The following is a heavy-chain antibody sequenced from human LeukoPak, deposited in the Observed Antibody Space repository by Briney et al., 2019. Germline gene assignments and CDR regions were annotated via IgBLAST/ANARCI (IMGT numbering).Heavy chain of an antibody. D-gene: IGHD2-15*01. CDR1: GGSFSGYY. CDR3: ARGQDSRKTGY. J-gene: IGHJ4*02. CDR2: IHPSGST. V-gene: IGHV4-34*01. Sequence: PSETLSLTCVVHGGSFSGYYWSWIRQPPGEGLEWIGEIHPSGSTEYSPSLNSRVTISVDTSQNQFSLTLTSVTAADTAIYYCARGQDSRKTGYWGQGTLVAVSS.